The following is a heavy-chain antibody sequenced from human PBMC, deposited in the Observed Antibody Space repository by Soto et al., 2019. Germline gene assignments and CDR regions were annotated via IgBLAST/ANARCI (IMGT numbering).Heavy chain of an antibody. CDR3: ARQQLLPFYYALDV. J-gene: IGHJ6*02. CDR1: GDSTSGYY. D-gene: IGHD6-13*01. V-gene: IGHV4-59*01. CDR2: IYYRGST. Sequence: SETLSLTCTVSGDSTSGYYWSWIRQAPGKGLEYIGYIYYRGSTNYNPSLKSRVTMSVDTSKNQFSLKVNSVTAADTAVYFCARQQLLPFYYALDVWGQGTTVTVSS.